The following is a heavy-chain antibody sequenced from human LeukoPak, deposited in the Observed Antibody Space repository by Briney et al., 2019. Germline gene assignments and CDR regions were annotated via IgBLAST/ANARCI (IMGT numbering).Heavy chain of an antibody. V-gene: IGHV1-8*01. J-gene: IGHJ4*02. D-gene: IGHD3-22*01. CDR1: GYTFTSYD. Sequence: ASVTVSCKASGYTFTSYDINWVRQAPGQGLEWMGWMNPNSGNTGYAQKFQGRVTMTRNTSISTAYMELSSLRSEDTAVYYCARGRYYYDSSGYYGDDYWGQGTLVTVSS. CDR2: MNPNSGNT. CDR3: ARGRYYYDSSGYYGDDY.